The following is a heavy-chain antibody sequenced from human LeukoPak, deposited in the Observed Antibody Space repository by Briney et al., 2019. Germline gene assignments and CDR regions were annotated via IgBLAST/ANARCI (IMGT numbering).Heavy chain of an antibody. Sequence: PGGSLRLSCAVSGFTFSTYWMSWVRQAPGKGLEWVTNIRQDGGAKYYVDSVKGRFTISRDNAKNSLYLQMNSLRAEDAAVYYCARLLWFGEFHFDYWGQGTLVTVSS. CDR1: GFTFSTYW. CDR3: ARLLWFGEFHFDY. J-gene: IGHJ4*02. D-gene: IGHD3-10*01. CDR2: IRQDGGAK. V-gene: IGHV3-7*01.